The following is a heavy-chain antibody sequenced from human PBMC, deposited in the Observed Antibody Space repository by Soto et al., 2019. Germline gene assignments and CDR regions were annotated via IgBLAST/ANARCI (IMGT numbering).Heavy chain of an antibody. Sequence: GGSLRLSCAASGFTFSSYAMSWVRQAPGKGLEWVSRISGSGGSTYYADSVKGRFTISRDNSKNTLYLQMNSLGADDTAVYYCAKDRPPDSGSYYDYFQHWGQGTLVTVSS. D-gene: IGHD1-26*01. CDR3: AKDRPPDSGSYYDYFQH. CDR1: GFTFSSYA. CDR2: ISGSGGST. J-gene: IGHJ1*01. V-gene: IGHV3-23*01.